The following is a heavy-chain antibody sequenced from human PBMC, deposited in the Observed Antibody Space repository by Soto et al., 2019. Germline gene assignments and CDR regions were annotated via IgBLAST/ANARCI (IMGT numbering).Heavy chain of an antibody. V-gene: IGHV4-59*08. CDR1: GGSISSYY. CDR3: ARHKGIFSGYDPDFDY. CDR2: IYCSGST. J-gene: IGHJ4*02. D-gene: IGHD5-12*01. Sequence: SETLSLTCTVSGGSISSYYWSWIRQPPGKGLEWIGYIYCSGSTNYNPSLKSRVTISVDTSKNQFSLKLSSVTAADTAVYYCARHKGIFSGYDPDFDYWGQGTLVTVSS.